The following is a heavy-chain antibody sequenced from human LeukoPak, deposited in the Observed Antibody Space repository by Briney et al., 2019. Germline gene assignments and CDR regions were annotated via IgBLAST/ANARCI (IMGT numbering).Heavy chain of an antibody. V-gene: IGHV3-7*01. J-gene: IGHJ5*02. D-gene: IGHD3-10*01. CDR1: GFTFNNHW. CDR2: IKRDGSEK. Sequence: AGGSLRLSCAASGFTFNNHWMTWVRQAPGKGLEWVANIKRDGSEKYYVDSVKGRFTISRDNAKDSLYLQMNSLRAEDTAVYYCARRTDFSSGSGSLTWGQGTLVTVSS. CDR3: ARRTDFSSGSGSLT.